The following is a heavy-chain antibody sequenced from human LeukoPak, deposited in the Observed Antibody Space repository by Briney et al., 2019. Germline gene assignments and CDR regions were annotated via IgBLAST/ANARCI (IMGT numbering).Heavy chain of an antibody. CDR3: ARLRRDGYPRRYYFDY. Sequence: GGSLRLSCAASGFTFDDYGMSWVRQAPGKGLEWVSGINWNGGSTGYADSVKGRFTISRDNAKNSLYLQMNSLRAEDTAVYYCARLRRDGYPRRYYFDYWGQGTLVTVSS. D-gene: IGHD5-24*01. V-gene: IGHV3-20*04. CDR1: GFTFDDYG. CDR2: INWNGGST. J-gene: IGHJ4*02.